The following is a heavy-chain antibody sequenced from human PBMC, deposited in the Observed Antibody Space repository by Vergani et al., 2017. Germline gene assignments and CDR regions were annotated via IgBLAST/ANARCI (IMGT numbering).Heavy chain of an antibody. Sequence: QVQLVQSGAEVKKPGSSVKVSCKASGGTFSSYTISWVRQAPGQGLEWMGRIIPILGIANYAQKFQGRVTITADKSTSTAYMELSSLRSEDTAVYYCARRSGGYSNYYYGMDVWGQGTTVTVSS. CDR3: ARRSGGYSNYYYGMDV. CDR2: IIPILGIA. CDR1: GGTFSSYT. J-gene: IGHJ6*02. D-gene: IGHD5-24*01. V-gene: IGHV1-69*02.